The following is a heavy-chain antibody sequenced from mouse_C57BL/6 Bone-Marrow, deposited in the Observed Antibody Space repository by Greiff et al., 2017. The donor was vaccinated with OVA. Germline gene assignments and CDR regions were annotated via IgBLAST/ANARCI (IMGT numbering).Heavy chain of an antibody. Sequence: QVQLKESGAELVRPGTSVKVSCKASGYAFTNYLIEWVKQRPGQGLEWIGVINPGSGGTNYNEKFKGKATLTADKSSSTAYMQLSSLTSEDSAVYFCARPLSSYAMYYWGQGTSVTVSS. CDR1: GYAFTNYL. D-gene: IGHD1-1*01. V-gene: IGHV1-54*01. J-gene: IGHJ4*01. CDR2: INPGSGGT. CDR3: ARPLSSYAMYY.